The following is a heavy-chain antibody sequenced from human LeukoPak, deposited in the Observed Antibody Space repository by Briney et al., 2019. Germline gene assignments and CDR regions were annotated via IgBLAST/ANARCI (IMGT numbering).Heavy chain of an antibody. J-gene: IGHJ5*02. CDR3: VRVIRSWFDT. V-gene: IGHV4-59*01. CDR2: IYHSGTT. Sequence: SETLSLTCSVSGDSINNNFWSLIRQPPGKRLEWIGYIYHSGTTNYNPSLNSRVTMLIDASKNQISLKLSSVTAADTAVYYCVRVIRSWFDTWGQGTLVTVSS. CDR1: GDSINNNF.